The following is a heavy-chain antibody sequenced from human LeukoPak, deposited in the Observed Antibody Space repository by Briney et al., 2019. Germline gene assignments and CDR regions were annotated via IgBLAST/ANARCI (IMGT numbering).Heavy chain of an antibody. CDR3: SRGSYESRGHPNN. CDR2: INPNSGDT. J-gene: IGHJ4*02. V-gene: IGHV1-2*02. CDR1: GYIFTGYY. Sequence: ASVNFSSKASGYIFTGYYAHWVRQAPGQGLEWMGWINPNSGDTNYAQKFQGRVTMTRDTSISTAYMELSRLRSDDTAVYFCSRGSYESRGHPNNWGQGTLVTVSS. D-gene: IGHD3-22*01.